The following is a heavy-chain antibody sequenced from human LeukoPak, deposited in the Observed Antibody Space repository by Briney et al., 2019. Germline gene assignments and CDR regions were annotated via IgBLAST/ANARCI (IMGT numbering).Heavy chain of an antibody. V-gene: IGHV3-30*18. J-gene: IGHJ4*02. CDR2: ISDDRAKK. CDR1: GFTFSSYG. D-gene: IGHD2-15*01. CDR3: AKNIGGFDY. Sequence: PGGSLRLSCAASGFTFSSYGMHWVRQAPGKGLEWVALISDDRAKKYYADSVKGRFTISRDNSKNTLYLQMNSLRAEDTALYYCAKNIGGFDYWGQGTLVTVSS.